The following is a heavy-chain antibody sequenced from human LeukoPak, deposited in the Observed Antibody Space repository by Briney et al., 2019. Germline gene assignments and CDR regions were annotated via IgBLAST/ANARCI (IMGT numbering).Heavy chain of an antibody. CDR2: SYYSGTT. CDR1: GGSIISGEYY. CDR3: ARVEAAATNPRFGY. J-gene: IGHJ4*02. Sequence: SETLSLTCTVSGGSIISGEYYWRWVRQLPGQGLEGIGYSYYSGTTYYNPSLKSRVTISVDTSKNQFSLTSVTAADTATYYCARVEAAATNPRFGYWGQGALVTVSS. D-gene: IGHD1-7*01. V-gene: IGHV4-31*03.